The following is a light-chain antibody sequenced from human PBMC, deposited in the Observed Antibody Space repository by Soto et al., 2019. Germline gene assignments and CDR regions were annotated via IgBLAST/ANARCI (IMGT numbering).Light chain of an antibody. J-gene: IGLJ2*01. Sequence: QSALTQPASVSGSPGQSITISCTGTSSDVGSYNLVSWYQQHPGKAPKLMIYEVSKQPSGVSNRFSGSKSGNTASLTISGLQAEDEAYYYCCSYAGSSTYVVFGGGTKLTVL. V-gene: IGLV2-23*02. CDR3: CSYAGSSTYVV. CDR1: SSDVGSYNL. CDR2: EVS.